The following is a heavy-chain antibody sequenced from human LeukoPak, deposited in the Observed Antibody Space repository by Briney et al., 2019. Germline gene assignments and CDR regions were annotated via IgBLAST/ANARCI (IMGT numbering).Heavy chain of an antibody. Sequence: GGSLRLSCAASGFTFSSYAMSWVRQAPGKGLEWVSVISGSGGRTYYADSVKGRFTISRDNSKNTLYLQMNSLRAEDTAVYYCAKDFYESSGYSFDYWGQGTLVAVSS. J-gene: IGHJ4*02. CDR2: ISGSGGRT. V-gene: IGHV3-23*01. D-gene: IGHD3-22*01. CDR1: GFTFSSYA. CDR3: AKDFYESSGYSFDY.